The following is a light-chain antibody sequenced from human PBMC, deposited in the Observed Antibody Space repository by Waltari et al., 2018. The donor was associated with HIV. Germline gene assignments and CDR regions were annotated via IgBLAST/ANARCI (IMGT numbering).Light chain of an antibody. CDR2: EVN. CDR3: SSYAGSNSWV. V-gene: IGLV2-8*01. CDR1: SSDIGGYNY. Sequence: QSALTQPPSASGSPGQSVTISCTGTSSDIGGYNYVSWYQQYPGKDPKVMIHEVNKRPSGVPDRFSGSKSGNTASLTVSGLQAEDEAYYYCSSYAGSNSWVFGGGTKLTVL. J-gene: IGLJ3*02.